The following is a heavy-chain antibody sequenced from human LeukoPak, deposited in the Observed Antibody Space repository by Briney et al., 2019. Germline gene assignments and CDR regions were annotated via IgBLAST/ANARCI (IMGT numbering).Heavy chain of an antibody. Sequence: GRSLRLSCAASGFTFSSYGMHWVRQAPRKGLEWVALTWYDGSNKSYGDSVKGRFTISRDNSKNTLYLQMSSLRAEDTAVYYCARDQSLLYFDYWGQGTLVTVSS. CDR1: GFTFSSYG. CDR2: TWYDGSNK. CDR3: ARDQSLLYFDY. J-gene: IGHJ4*02. D-gene: IGHD2-15*01. V-gene: IGHV3-33*01.